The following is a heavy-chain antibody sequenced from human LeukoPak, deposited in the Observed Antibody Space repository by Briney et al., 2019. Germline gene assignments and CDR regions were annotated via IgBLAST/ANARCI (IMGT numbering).Heavy chain of an antibody. V-gene: IGHV3-30-3*01. CDR2: ISYDGNNK. CDR1: GFTFSSYA. D-gene: IGHD4-17*01. Sequence: GGSLRLSCAASGFTFSSYAMHWVRQAPGKGLEWVAVISYDGNNKYYADSVKGRFTISRDNSKNTLYLQMNSLKTEDTATYYCARESTYGDYTSWGQGTLVTVSS. J-gene: IGHJ5*02. CDR3: ARESTYGDYTS.